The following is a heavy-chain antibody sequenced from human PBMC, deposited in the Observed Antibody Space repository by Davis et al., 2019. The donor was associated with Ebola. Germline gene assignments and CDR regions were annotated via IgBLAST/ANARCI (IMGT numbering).Heavy chain of an antibody. CDR3: AKCVVVVAANWFDP. J-gene: IGHJ5*02. Sequence: GGSLRLSCAASGFTFSSYWMSWVRQAPGKGLEWVANIKEDGSEKHYVDSVKGRFTISRDNSKNTLYLQMNSLRAEDTAVYYCAKCVVVVAANWFDPWGQGTLVTVSS. CDR1: GFTFSSYW. V-gene: IGHV3-7*03. CDR2: IKEDGSEK. D-gene: IGHD2-15*01.